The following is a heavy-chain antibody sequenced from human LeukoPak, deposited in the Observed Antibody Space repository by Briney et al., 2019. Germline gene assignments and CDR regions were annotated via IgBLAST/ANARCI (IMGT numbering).Heavy chain of an antibody. D-gene: IGHD4-17*01. J-gene: IGHJ4*02. CDR1: GFTFSSYG. V-gene: IGHV3-30*02. CDR2: IRYDGSNK. Sequence: PGGSLRLSCAASGFTFSSYGMHWVRQAPGEGLEWVAFIRYDGSNKYYADSVKGRFTISRDNSKNTLYLQMNSLRAEDTAVYYCAKDRSPLDYGDYDAAYWGQGTLVTVSS. CDR3: AKDRSPLDYGDYDAAY.